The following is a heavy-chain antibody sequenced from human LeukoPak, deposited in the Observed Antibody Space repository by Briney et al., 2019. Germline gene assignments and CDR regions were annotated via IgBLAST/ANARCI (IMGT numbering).Heavy chain of an antibody. J-gene: IGHJ3*02. CDR3: AGGGGFDI. V-gene: IGHV4-39*01. D-gene: IGHD3-16*01. CDR1: GGSISSSSYY. Sequence: SETLSLTCTVSGGSISSSSYYWGWIRQPPGKGLEWIGSIYYSGSTYYNPSLKSRVTISVDTSKNQFSLKLRSGTAADTGGYYCAGGGGFDIWGQGTMVTVSS. CDR2: IYYSGST.